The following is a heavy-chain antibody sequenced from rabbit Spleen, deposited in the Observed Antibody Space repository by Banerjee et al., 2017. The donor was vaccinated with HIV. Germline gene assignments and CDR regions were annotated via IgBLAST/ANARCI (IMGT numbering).Heavy chain of an antibody. CDR3: ARDLAAWNSGSYAFNL. J-gene: IGHJ4*01. Sequence: QSLEESGGDLVKPGASLTLTCTASGIDFSSKSVYWVRQAPGKGLEWIACIGTATSGGTYYASWVNGRFTVSKTSSTTVTLQMTSLTGADTATYFCARDLAAWNSGSYAFNLWGPGTLVTVS. V-gene: IGHV1S40*01. CDR1: GIDFSSKS. D-gene: IGHD1-1*01. CDR2: IGTATSGGT.